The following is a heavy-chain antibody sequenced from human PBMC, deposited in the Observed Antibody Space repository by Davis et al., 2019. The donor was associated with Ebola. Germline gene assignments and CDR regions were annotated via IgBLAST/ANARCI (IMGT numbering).Heavy chain of an antibody. V-gene: IGHV1-8*01. CDR3: ARGGGSYTLRLWDYYGMDV. J-gene: IGHJ6*02. CDR1: GYTFTSYD. CDR2: MNPNSGNT. D-gene: IGHD1-26*01. Sequence: ASVKVSCKASGYTFTSYDINWVRQATGQGLEWMGWMNPNSGNTGYAQKFQGRVTMTRNTSISTAYMELSSLRSEDTAGYYCARGGGSYTLRLWDYYGMDVWGQGTTVTVSS.